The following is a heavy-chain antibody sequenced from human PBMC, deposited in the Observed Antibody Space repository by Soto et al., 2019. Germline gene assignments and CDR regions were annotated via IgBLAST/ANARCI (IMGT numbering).Heavy chain of an antibody. CDR1: GFTFDDYA. J-gene: IGHJ4*02. V-gene: IGHV3-9*01. CDR2: ISWNSGSI. D-gene: IGHD1-26*01. Sequence: EVQMVESGGGLVQPGRSLRLSCAASGFTFDDYAMHWVRQAPGKGLEWVSGISWNSGSIGYADSVKGRFTISRANAKNSLYLRINSLRADDPAMYYCAKDLRRRGGATDYGGQGTLVTVSS. CDR3: AKDLRRRGGATDY.